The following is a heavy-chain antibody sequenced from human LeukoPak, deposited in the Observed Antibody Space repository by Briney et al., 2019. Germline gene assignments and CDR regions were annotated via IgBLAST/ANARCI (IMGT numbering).Heavy chain of an antibody. V-gene: IGHV3-7*01. CDR2: IKQDGSEK. CDR3: ASLYYYDSSGYS. D-gene: IGHD3-22*01. Sequence: PGGSLRLSCVASGFTFSSYWMSWVRQAPGKGLEWVANIKQDGSEKYYVDSVKGRFTISRDNAKNSLYLQMNSLRAEDTAVYYCASLYYYDSSGYSWGQGTLVTVSS. J-gene: IGHJ4*02. CDR1: GFTFSSYW.